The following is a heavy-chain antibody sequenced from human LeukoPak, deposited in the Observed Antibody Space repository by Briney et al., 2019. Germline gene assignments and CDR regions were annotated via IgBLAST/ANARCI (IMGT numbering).Heavy chain of an antibody. CDR1: GGSFSGYY. J-gene: IGHJ6*03. D-gene: IGHD3-10*01. CDR2: INHSGST. CDR3: ARQRRAITMVRGVANYYYMDV. V-gene: IGHV4-34*01. Sequence: PSETLSLTCAVYGGSFSGYYWSWIRQPPGKGLEWIGEINHSGSTNYNPSLKSRVTISVDTSKNQFSLKLSSVTAADTAVYYCARQRRAITMVRGVANYYYMDVWGKGTTVTTSS.